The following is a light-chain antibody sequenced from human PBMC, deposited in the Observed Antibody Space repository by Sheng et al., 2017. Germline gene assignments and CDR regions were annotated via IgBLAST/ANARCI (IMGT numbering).Light chain of an antibody. CDR3: LQHYNYPLT. V-gene: IGKV3-15*01. CDR1: QSVSSN. CDR2: GAS. Sequence: EIVMTQSPATLSVSPGERATLSCRASQSVSSNLAWYQQKPGQAPRLLIYGASTRATGIPARFSGGGSGTEFTLTISSLQSEDFATYYCLQHYNYPLTFGGGTKVEIK. J-gene: IGKJ4*01.